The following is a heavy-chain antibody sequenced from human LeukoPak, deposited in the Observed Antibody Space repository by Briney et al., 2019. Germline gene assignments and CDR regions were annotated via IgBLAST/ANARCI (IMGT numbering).Heavy chain of an antibody. CDR2: FDPEDGET. CDR1: GYTLTELS. V-gene: IGHV1-24*01. D-gene: IGHD3-10*01. Sequence: GASVKVSCKVSGYTLTELSMHWVRPAPGKGLEWMGGFDPEDGETIYAQKFQGTVTMTEDTSTDTAYMELRSLRYEDTAVYYCAALDGSVTYGVGYWGQGTLVTVSS. J-gene: IGHJ4*02. CDR3: AALDGSVTYGVGY.